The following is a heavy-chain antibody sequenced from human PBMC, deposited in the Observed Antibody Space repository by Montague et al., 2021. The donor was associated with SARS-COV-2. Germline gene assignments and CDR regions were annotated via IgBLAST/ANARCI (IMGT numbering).Heavy chain of an antibody. CDR3: TSGREGNYNVMDV. Sequence: CAISGDSVSSNSATWNWVRQSPSRGLEWLGRPYYRYKWYNDYAVXVRGRVTINPDTSKNQFSLQLNSVTPEDTAIYYCTSGREGNYNVMDVWGQGTTVTVSS. D-gene: IGHD1-1*01. V-gene: IGHV6-1*01. CDR2: PYYRYKWYN. J-gene: IGHJ6*02. CDR1: GDSVSSNSAT.